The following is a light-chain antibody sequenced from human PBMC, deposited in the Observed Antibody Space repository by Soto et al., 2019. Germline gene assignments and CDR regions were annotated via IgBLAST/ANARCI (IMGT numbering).Light chain of an antibody. CDR1: QSVSSY. CDR2: RAS. Sequence: EIVLTQSPGTLSLSPGEGATLSCGASQSVSSYLAWYQQKPGQAPRLLIYRASTMATGIPARFSGSGSGTEFTLTISSLQSEDFAVYYCQQYHDWPPYTFGQGTKVDI. V-gene: IGKV3-15*01. J-gene: IGKJ2*01. CDR3: QQYHDWPPYT.